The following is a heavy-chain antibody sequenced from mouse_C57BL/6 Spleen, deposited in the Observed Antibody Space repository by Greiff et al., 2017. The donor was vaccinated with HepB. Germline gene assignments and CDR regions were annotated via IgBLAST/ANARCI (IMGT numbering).Heavy chain of an antibody. V-gene: IGHV1-69*01. D-gene: IGHD1-1*01. CDR3: ARSGDYYGSSY. CDR2: IDPSDSYT. CDR1: GYTFTSYW. J-gene: IGHJ2*01. Sequence: QVQLQQPGAELVMPGASVKLSCKASGYTFTSYWMHWVKQRPGQGLEWIGEIDPSDSYTNYNQKFKGKSTLTVDKSSSTAYMQLSSLTSEDSAVYYCARSGDYYGSSYWGQGTTLTVSS.